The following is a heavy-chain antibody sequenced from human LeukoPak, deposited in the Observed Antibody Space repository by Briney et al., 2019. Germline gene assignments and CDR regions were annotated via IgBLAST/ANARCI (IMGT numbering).Heavy chain of an antibody. CDR2: MNPNSGNT. Sequence: ASVTVSCKASGYTFTSYDINWVRQAPGQGLEWMGWMNPNSGNTGYAQKFQGRVTMTRNTSISTAYMELSSLRSEDTAVYYCAREDRDTAMAHDIWGQGTMVTVSS. V-gene: IGHV1-8*01. J-gene: IGHJ3*02. CDR1: GYTFTSYD. CDR3: AREDRDTAMAHDI. D-gene: IGHD5-18*01.